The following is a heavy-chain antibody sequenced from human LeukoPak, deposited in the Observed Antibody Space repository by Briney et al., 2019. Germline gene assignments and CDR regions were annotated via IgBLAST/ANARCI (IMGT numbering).Heavy chain of an antibody. J-gene: IGHJ4*02. CDR2: ISSSGTTP. CDR3: ARCTTGRTFGSLREIKRSREIDY. V-gene: IGHV3-48*03. CDR1: GFNLRSYE. D-gene: IGHD1-1*01. Sequence: GGSLRLSCAASGFNLRSYEMNWVRQAPGKGLEWVSFISSSGTTPYYADSVKGRFTISRDNAKNSLYLQMNSLRVEDTAVYYCARCTTGRTFGSLREIKRSREIDYWGQGTLVTVSS.